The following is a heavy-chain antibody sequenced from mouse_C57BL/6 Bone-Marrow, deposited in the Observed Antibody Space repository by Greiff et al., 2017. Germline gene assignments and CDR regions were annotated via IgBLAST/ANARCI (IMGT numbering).Heavy chain of an antibody. CDR2: INPSSGYT. V-gene: IGHV1-7*01. CDR1: GYTFTSYW. D-gene: IGHD2-5*01. Sequence: QVQLQQSGAELAKPGASVKLSCKASGYTFTSYWIHLVKQRPGQGLEWIGYINPSSGYTKYNQKFKDKATLTADKSSNTAYNQLSRLTNEDSADYYGAKSSYYSNYDWYFDDWGKGTTVTVSS. J-gene: IGHJ1*03. CDR3: AKSSYYSNYDWYFDD.